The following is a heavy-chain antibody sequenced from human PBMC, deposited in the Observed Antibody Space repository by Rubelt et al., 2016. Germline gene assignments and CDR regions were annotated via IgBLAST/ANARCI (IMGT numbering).Heavy chain of an antibody. CDR1: GGSISSNSYY. D-gene: IGHD6-13*01. CDR2: IYYSGST. V-gene: IGHV4-39*01. J-gene: IGHJ3*01. Sequence: QLQLQESGPGLVKPSETLSLTCTVSGGSISSNSYYWGWIRQPPGKGLEWIGSIYYSGSTYYNPSLKSRVTISVDTSKNQCSRKLGPGTAADTAVYYWARPSSGGSSWYFAFDVWGQGTMVTVSS. CDR3: ARPSSGGSSWYFAFDV.